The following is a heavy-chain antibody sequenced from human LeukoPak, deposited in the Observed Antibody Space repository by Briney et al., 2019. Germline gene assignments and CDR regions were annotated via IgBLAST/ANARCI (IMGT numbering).Heavy chain of an antibody. J-gene: IGHJ6*02. CDR2: GNRDGSET. Sequence: GGSLRLSCAASGFTFSSYTMSWVRQAPGKGLEWVANGNRDGSETYYLDSVKGRFTISKDNAKNSLYLQMNSLRAEDTALYHCARNNGMDVWGQGTTVIVSS. V-gene: IGHV3-7*03. CDR3: ARNNGMDV. CDR1: GFTFSSYT.